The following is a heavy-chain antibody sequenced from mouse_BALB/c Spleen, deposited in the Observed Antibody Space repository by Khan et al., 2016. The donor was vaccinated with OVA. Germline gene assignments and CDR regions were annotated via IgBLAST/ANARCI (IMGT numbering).Heavy chain of an antibody. J-gene: IGHJ1*01. Sequence: QIQLVQSGPELKRPGETVKISCMASGYTFTDYSMHWVKQAPGKGLKWMGWINTETGEPTYADDFKGRFAFSLETSASTAYLQINNLKNEDTATYCCAGRNHWYFDVWGAGTTVTVSS. CDR2: INTETGEP. V-gene: IGHV9-2-1*01. CDR1: GYTFTDYS. CDR3: AGRNHWYFDV.